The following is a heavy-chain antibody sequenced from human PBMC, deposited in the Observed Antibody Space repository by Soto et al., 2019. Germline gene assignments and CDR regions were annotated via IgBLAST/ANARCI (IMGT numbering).Heavy chain of an antibody. CDR2: ISNDGSRT. Sequence: PGGSLRLSCAASGFTFRGYDMAWVRQAPGKGLEWVSSISNDGSRTYYADSVKGLFTISRGNSMNTLHLQMNSLRAEDTAIYYCAKDDTRRSGWWQFDSWGQGAPVTVSS. D-gene: IGHD6-19*01. J-gene: IGHJ4*02. CDR1: GFTFRGYD. V-gene: IGHV3-23*01. CDR3: AKDDTRRSGWWQFDS.